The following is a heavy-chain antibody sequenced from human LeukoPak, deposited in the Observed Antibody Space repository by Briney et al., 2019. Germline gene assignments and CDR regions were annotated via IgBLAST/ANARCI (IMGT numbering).Heavy chain of an antibody. Sequence: GGSLRPSCAASGFTFSSYWMSWVRQAPGKGQEWAANIKQDGSEKYYVDSVKGRFTISRDNAKNSLYLQMNSLRAEDTAVYYCARDRRPDPYYFDYWGQGTLVTVSS. D-gene: IGHD2-2*01. V-gene: IGHV3-7*03. CDR1: GFTFSSYW. J-gene: IGHJ4*02. CDR2: IKQDGSEK. CDR3: ARDRRPDPYYFDY.